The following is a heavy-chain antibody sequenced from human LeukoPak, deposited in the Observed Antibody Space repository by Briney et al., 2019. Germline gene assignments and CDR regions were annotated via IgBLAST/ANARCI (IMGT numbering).Heavy chain of an antibody. Sequence: PSETLSLPCTVSGGSISTYYWSWIRQPPGKGLEWIGYMYYSGSPNYNPSLKSRVTISVDTSKNQFSLKLTSVTAADTAVYYCARDSCSGGRCYSDYFDYWGQGTLVTVSS. CDR1: GGSISTYY. V-gene: IGHV4-59*01. J-gene: IGHJ4*02. CDR2: MYYSGSP. D-gene: IGHD2-15*01. CDR3: ARDSCSGGRCYSDYFDY.